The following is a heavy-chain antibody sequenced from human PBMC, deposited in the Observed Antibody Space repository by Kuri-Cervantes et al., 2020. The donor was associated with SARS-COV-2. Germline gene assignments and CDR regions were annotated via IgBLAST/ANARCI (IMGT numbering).Heavy chain of an antibody. CDR1: GFTFSSYA. J-gene: IGHJ1*01. CDR3: AKVGGHREYFQN. Sequence: GESLKISCAASGFTFSSYAMNWARQAPGKGLEWVSVIGGSGVRTNYADSVKGRFTISRDNSKNTLYLQMNSLRAEDTAVYYCAKVGGHREYFQNWGQGTLVTVSS. D-gene: IGHD3-16*01. CDR2: IGGSGVRT. V-gene: IGHV3-23*01.